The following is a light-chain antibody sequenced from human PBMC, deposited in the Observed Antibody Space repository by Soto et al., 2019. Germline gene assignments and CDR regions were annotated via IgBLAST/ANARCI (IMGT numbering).Light chain of an antibody. CDR1: SSDVGGYNY. CDR3: CSYAGSYTLV. V-gene: IGLV2-11*01. CDR2: DVT. J-gene: IGLJ3*02. Sequence: QSALTQRRSVSGSPGQSVTISCTGTSSDVGGYNYVSWHQQHPGKAPKLMIYDVTKRPSGVPDRFSGSKSGNTASLTISGLQAEDEADYYCCSYAGSYTLVFGGGTKVTVL.